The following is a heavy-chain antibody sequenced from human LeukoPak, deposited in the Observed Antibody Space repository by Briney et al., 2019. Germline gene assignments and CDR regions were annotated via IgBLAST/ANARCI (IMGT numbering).Heavy chain of an antibody. Sequence: WGSLRLSCAASGFTFSSYSMNWVRQAPGKGLEWVSSISSSSSYIYYADSVKGRFTISRDISKNTLFLQMNSLRADDTAVYYCAKAGTTTNMLFDYWGQGTLVTVSS. CDR1: GFTFSSYS. V-gene: IGHV3-21*04. CDR3: AKAGTTTNMLFDY. J-gene: IGHJ4*02. CDR2: ISSSSSYI. D-gene: IGHD3-16*01.